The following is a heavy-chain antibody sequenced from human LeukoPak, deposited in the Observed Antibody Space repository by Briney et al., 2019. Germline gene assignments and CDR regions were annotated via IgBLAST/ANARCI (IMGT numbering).Heavy chain of an antibody. J-gene: IGHJ4*02. CDR2: IYYSGNT. D-gene: IGHD3-3*01. CDR3: ARQTGVGLFILP. Sequence: SETLSLTCAVSGDSISTSNSYWGWIRRPPGKGLEWVGSIYYSGNTYYNPSLKSRVTISVDTSKNQFSLKLTSVTAADTAVYYCARQTGVGLFILPGGQGTLVTVLS. V-gene: IGHV4-39*01. CDR1: GDSISTSNSY.